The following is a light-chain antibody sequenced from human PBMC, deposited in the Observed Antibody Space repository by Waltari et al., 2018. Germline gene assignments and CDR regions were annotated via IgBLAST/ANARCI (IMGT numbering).Light chain of an antibody. Sequence: SYDLTQTPSVSVSPGQTARITCSGNVLPKEYAYWYQQKPGQAPLLGIYKDSERPSEIPERCAGSSSGTTATLTISGVLPEDEADYYCQSTDNSATYVVFGGGTKLTVL. V-gene: IGLV3-25*03. CDR1: VLPKEY. CDR2: KDS. CDR3: QSTDNSATYVV. J-gene: IGLJ3*02.